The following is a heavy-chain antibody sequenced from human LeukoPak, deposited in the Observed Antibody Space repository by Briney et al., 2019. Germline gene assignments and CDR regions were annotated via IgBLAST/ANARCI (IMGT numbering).Heavy chain of an antibody. CDR1: GFTFSSYE. J-gene: IGHJ4*02. V-gene: IGHV3-48*03. CDR2: ISSSGSTI. CDR3: AVGGLVERYQFDS. D-gene: IGHD2-2*01. Sequence: PGGSLRLSCAASGFTFSSYEMNWVRQAPGKGLEWVSYISSSGSTIYYADSVKGRFTISRDNAKNSLYLQMSSLRAEDTAAYYCAVGGLVERYQFDSWGKGTLVTVSS.